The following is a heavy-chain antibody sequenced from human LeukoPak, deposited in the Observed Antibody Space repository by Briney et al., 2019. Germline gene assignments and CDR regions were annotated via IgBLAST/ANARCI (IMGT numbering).Heavy chain of an antibody. CDR1: GFTFSSYW. CDR2: IKQDGSEK. V-gene: IGHV3-7*01. J-gene: IGHJ4*02. CDR3: ARVGFSSGYYTGLGD. D-gene: IGHD3-3*01. Sequence: GGSLRLSCAASGFTFSSYWMSWVRQAPGKGLEWVVNIKQDGSEKWYVDSVKGRFTMSRDNAKNSLYPQMNSLRAEDTAVYHCARVGFSSGYYTGLGDWGQGTLVTVSS.